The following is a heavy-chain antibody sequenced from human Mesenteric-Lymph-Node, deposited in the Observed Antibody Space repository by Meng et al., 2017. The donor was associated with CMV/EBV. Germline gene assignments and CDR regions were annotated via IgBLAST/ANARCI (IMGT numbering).Heavy chain of an antibody. J-gene: IGHJ5*02. V-gene: IGHV4-39*01. Sequence: ESLKISCTVSGGSNSSSSYYWGGIRQPPGKGLEWIGSIYYSGSTYYNPSLKSRVTISVDTSKNQFSLKLSSVTAADTAVYYCARHVRQDFWSGYYSEWFDPWGQGTLVTVSS. CDR2: IYYSGST. CDR3: ARHVRQDFWSGYYSEWFDP. D-gene: IGHD3-3*01. CDR1: GGSNSSSSYY.